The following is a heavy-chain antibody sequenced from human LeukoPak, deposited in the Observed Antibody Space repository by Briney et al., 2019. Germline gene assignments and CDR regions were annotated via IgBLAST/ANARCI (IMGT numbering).Heavy chain of an antibody. Sequence: PGGSLRLSCAASVFIFNTYWMTWVRQAPGKGLEWVANIKQDGSEKNYVDSVKGRFTISRDNAKNTVYLQMNSLRVEDTAVYSCVRDQGTTVTSYAFDMWGRGTRVTVSS. CDR3: VRDQGTTVTSYAFDM. CDR2: IKQDGSEK. D-gene: IGHD4-11*01. CDR1: VFIFNTYW. J-gene: IGHJ3*02. V-gene: IGHV3-7*01.